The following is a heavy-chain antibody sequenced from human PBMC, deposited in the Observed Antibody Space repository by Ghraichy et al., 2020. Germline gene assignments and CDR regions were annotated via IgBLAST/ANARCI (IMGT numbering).Heavy chain of an antibody. Sequence: SETLSLTCAVYGGSFSGYYWSWIRRPPRKGLEWIGEINNSGSTNYNTSLKSRVTISVDTSKNQFSQKLSSVTAADTAVYYCERVRDIVTGFDYWGQGTLVIVSS. CDR1: GGSFSGYY. J-gene: IGHJ4*02. D-gene: IGHD3-9*01. V-gene: IGHV4-34*01. CDR2: INNSGST. CDR3: ERVRDIVTGFDY.